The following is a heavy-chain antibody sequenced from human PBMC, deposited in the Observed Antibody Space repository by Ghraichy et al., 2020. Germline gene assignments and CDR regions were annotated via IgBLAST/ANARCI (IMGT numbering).Heavy chain of an antibody. D-gene: IGHD2-21*02. Sequence: SETLSLTCTVSGGSIGSYYWSWIRQPPGKGLEWIGYIYYSGSTNYNPSLKSRVTISVDTSKNQFSLKLSSVTAADTAVYYCARSIVVVTTSGAFDIWGQGTMVTVSS. CDR2: IYYSGST. J-gene: IGHJ3*02. CDR1: GGSIGSYY. V-gene: IGHV4-59*08. CDR3: ARSIVVVTTSGAFDI.